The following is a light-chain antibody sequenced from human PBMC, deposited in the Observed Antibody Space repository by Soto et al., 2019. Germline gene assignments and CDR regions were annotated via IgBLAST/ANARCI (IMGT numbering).Light chain of an antibody. V-gene: IGLV1-47*01. CDR3: AAWADSLSGVV. CDR2: RNN. Sequence: QSVLTQPPSASGTPGQRVTISCSGSSSNLGSHYVYWYQQLPGTAPKLLIYRNNQRPSGVPDRFSGAKSGTSASLAISGLRSEDEADYYCAAWADSLSGVVFGGGTKVTVL. J-gene: IGLJ2*01. CDR1: SSNLGSHY.